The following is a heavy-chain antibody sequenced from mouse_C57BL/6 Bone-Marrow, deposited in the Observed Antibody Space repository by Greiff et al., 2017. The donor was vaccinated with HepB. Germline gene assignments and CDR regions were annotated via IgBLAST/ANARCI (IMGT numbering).Heavy chain of an antibody. CDR3: ARWREGGYAMDY. CDR2: IYPGDGDT. J-gene: IGHJ4*01. CDR1: GYAFSSSW. V-gene: IGHV1-82*01. Sequence: VKLVESGPELVKPGASVKISCKASGYAFSSSWMNWVKQRPGKGLEWIGRIYPGDGDTNYNGKFKGKATLTADKSSSTAYMQLSSLTSEDSAVYFCARWREGGYAMDYWGQGTSVTVSS.